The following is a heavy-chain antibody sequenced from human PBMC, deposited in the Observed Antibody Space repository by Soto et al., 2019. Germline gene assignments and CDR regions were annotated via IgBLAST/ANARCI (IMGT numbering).Heavy chain of an antibody. Sequence: GESRKISCKGSGYSFTIYWINWVRQMPGKGLEWMGRIDPSDSYTKYSPSFQGHVTISADKSISTAYLQWSSLKASDTAMYYCARKDYYYGMDVWGQGTTVTVSS. CDR1: GYSFTIYW. J-gene: IGHJ6*02. V-gene: IGHV5-10-1*01. CDR2: IDPSDSYT. CDR3: ARKDYYYGMDV.